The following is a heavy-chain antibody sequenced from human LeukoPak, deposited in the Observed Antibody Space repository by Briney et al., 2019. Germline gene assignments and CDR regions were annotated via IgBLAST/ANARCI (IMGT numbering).Heavy chain of an antibody. CDR2: IIPILGIA. Sequence: SVKVSCKASGGTFSSYAISWVRQAPGQGLEWMGRIIPILGIANYAQKFQGRVTITADKSASTAYMELSSLRSEDTAVYYCARGIVGANYDYWGQGTLVTVSS. CDR3: ARGIVGANYDY. V-gene: IGHV1-69*04. CDR1: GGTFSSYA. J-gene: IGHJ4*02. D-gene: IGHD1-26*01.